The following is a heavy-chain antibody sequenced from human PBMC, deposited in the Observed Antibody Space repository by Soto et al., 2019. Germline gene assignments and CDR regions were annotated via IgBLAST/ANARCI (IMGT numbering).Heavy chain of an antibody. D-gene: IGHD4-17*01. J-gene: IGHJ3*01. V-gene: IGHV4-31*03. CDR2: IYYNGNT. CDR3: ASFRLRAEYAYVL. CDR1: GVSITSGAYY. Sequence: PSVTMSLTCTISGVSITSGAYYSTWVRQNPGKGLEWIGYIYYNGNTYFSPSLKSRLTISIDTSKNQFSLKLSSVTAADTAIYYRASFRLRAEYAYVLWCPATMVT.